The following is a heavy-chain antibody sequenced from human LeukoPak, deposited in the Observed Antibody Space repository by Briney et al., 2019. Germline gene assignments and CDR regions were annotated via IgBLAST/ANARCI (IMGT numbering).Heavy chain of an antibody. CDR2: IRYDGSNK. CDR3: AKDLGPVALNGGDY. CDR1: GFTFSSYG. V-gene: IGHV3-30*02. J-gene: IGHJ4*02. Sequence: GGSLRLSCAASGFTFSSYGMHWVRQAPGRGLEWVAFIRYDGSNKYYADSVKGRFTISRDNSKNTLYMQMNSLRPDDTAVYYCAKDLGPVALNGGDYWGQGTLVTVSS. D-gene: IGHD6-19*01.